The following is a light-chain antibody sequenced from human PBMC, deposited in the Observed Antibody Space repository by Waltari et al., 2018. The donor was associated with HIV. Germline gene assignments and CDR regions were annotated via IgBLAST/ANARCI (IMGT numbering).Light chain of an antibody. J-gene: IGLJ3*02. Sequence: QTVVTQEPSFSVSPGGTVTLTCGLSSGSVTSSYYPSWNQQTPGQAPRTLITNTIPGPSGCPDRFAGSILGNRAALTITVAQADDESAYYCLLYMGSGVWVFGGGTKLTVL. CDR2: NTI. CDR1: SGSVTSSYY. V-gene: IGLV8-61*01. CDR3: LLYMGSGVWV.